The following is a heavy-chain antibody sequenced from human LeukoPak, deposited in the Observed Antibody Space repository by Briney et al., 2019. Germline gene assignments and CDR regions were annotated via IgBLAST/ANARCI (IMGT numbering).Heavy chain of an antibody. Sequence: QPGASLRLSCAASGFTCTSYAMSWVRQAPGKGLEWVSAISGSGCSTYYADSVKGRFTISRDNSKNTLYLQMNSLRAEDTAVYYCAKGGLTIFGVVTRFEYWGQGTLVTVSS. J-gene: IGHJ4*02. CDR1: GFTCTSYA. V-gene: IGHV3-23*01. D-gene: IGHD3-3*01. CDR3: AKGGLTIFGVVTRFEY. CDR2: ISGSGCST.